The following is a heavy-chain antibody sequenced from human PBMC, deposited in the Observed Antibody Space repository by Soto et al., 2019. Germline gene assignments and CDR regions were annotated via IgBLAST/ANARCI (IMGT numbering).Heavy chain of an antibody. Sequence: PSETLSLTCTVYGGSFSGYYWSWIRQPPGKGLEWIGEINHSGSTNYNPSLKSRVTISVDTSKNQFSLKLSSVTAADTAVYYCARDRGGDCYAFDIWGQGTMVTVSS. CDR3: ARDRGGDCYAFDI. V-gene: IGHV4-34*01. CDR1: GGSFSGYY. CDR2: INHSGST. D-gene: IGHD2-21*02. J-gene: IGHJ3*02.